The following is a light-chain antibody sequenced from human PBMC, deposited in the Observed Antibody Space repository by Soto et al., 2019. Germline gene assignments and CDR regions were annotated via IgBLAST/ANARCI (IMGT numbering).Light chain of an antibody. J-gene: IGKJ1*01. CDR2: DAS. CDR1: QSVSSY. Sequence: EIVLTQSPATLSLSPGERATLSCRASQSVSSYLVWYQQRPGQAPRLLISDASNRVTGIPARFSGSGSGTDFTLTISSLEPEDFAVYYCQQRGNWPPTFGQGTKVEIK. V-gene: IGKV3-11*01. CDR3: QQRGNWPPT.